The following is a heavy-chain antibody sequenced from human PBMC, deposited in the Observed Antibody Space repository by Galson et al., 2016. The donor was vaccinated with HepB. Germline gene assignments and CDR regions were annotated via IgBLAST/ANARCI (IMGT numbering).Heavy chain of an antibody. CDR2: ISHSGSA. J-gene: IGHJ5*02. Sequence: TLSLTCSVSGVSIRNSGRYWTWVRQRPGQGLEWIGYISHSGSAYYNLSLRSRPTISVDTSKNQFSLKLSSVTAADTAMYYCTTSWYYDSWSGHSHEGWFDPWGQGILVTVSS. V-gene: IGHV4-31*03. D-gene: IGHD3-3*01. CDR1: GVSIRNSGRY. CDR3: TTSWYYDSWSGHSHEGWFDP.